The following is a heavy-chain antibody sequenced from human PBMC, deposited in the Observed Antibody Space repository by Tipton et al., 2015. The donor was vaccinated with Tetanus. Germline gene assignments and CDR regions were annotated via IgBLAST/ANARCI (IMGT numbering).Heavy chain of an antibody. J-gene: IGHJ6*02. CDR1: GYSFTSYW. V-gene: IGHV5-51*01. CDR2: IYPGDSGT. CDR3: ARRVVDTAMNYYYYGMDV. Sequence: QSGPEVKKPGESLKISCKGSGYSFTSYWIGWVRQMPGKGLEWMGIIYPGDSGTRYSPSFQGQVTISADKSISTAYLQWSSLKASDTAMYYCARRVVDTAMNYYYYGMDVWGQGTTVTVSS. D-gene: IGHD5-18*01.